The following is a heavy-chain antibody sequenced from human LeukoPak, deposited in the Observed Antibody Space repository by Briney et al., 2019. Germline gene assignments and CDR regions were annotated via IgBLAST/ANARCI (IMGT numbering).Heavy chain of an antibody. V-gene: IGHV3-21*01. J-gene: IGHJ4*02. CDR3: ARYRGYSYGLPMYYFDY. CDR2: ISSSSSYI. Sequence: GGSLRLSCAASGFTFSSYSMNWVRQAPGKGLEWVSSISSSSSYIYYADSVKGRFTISRDNAKNSLYLQMNSLRAEDTAVYYCARYRGYSYGLPMYYFDYWGQGTLVTVPS. CDR1: GFTFSSYS. D-gene: IGHD5-18*01.